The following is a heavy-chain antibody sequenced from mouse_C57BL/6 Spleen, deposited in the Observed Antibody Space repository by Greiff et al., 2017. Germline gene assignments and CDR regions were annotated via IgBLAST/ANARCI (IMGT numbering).Heavy chain of an antibody. CDR2: INPSSGYT. J-gene: IGHJ1*03. CDR1: GYTFTSYW. CDR3: ARSPITTVVATRWDFDV. D-gene: IGHD1-1*01. Sequence: QVQLKQSGAELAKPGASVKLSCKASGYTFTSYWMHWVKQRPGQGLEWIGYINPSSGYTKYNQKFKDKATLTADKSSSTAYMQLSRLTYEDSAVYYCARSPITTVVATRWDFDVWGTGTTVTVSS. V-gene: IGHV1-7*01.